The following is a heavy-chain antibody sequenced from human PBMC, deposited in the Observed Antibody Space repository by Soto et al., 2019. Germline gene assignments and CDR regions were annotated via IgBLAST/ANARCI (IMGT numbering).Heavy chain of an antibody. D-gene: IGHD2-21*01. CDR3: ARDEGGDYGYFDL. CDR1: GFTFSSYG. J-gene: IGHJ2*01. Sequence: QVQLVESGGGVVQPGRSLRLSCAASGFTFSSYGMHWVRQAPGKGLEWVAIIWYDGSNKYYADSVKGRFTISRDNSKNTLYLQVNSLRAEDTAVYYWARDEGGDYGYFDLWGRGTLVTVSS. V-gene: IGHV3-33*01. CDR2: IWYDGSNK.